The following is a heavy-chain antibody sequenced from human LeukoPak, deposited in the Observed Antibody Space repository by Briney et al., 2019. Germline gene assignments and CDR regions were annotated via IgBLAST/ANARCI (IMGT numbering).Heavy chain of an antibody. CDR1: GGTFSNYA. CDR3: ARTVVYSSSSPYYYGMDV. J-gene: IGHJ6*02. D-gene: IGHD6-6*01. Sequence: GASVKASCKASGGTFSNYAISWVRQAPGQGLEWMGGIIPIFGTANYAQKFQGRVTITADESTSTAYMELSSLRSEDTAVYYCARTVVYSSSSPYYYGMDVWGQGTTVTVSS. CDR2: IIPIFGTA. V-gene: IGHV1-69*13.